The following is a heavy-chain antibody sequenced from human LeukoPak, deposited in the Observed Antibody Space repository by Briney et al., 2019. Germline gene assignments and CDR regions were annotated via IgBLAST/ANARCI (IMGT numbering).Heavy chain of an antibody. J-gene: IGHJ3*02. V-gene: IGHV3-23*01. CDR3: ARDQGYYTGGSWYSDRGVDAFDI. Sequence: GGSLRLSCAASGFTFSNYAMTWVRQAPGKGLEWVSGISVSGDITYYADSVKGRFTISRDNAKNSLYLQMNSLRAEDTAVYYCARDQGYYTGGSWYSDRGVDAFDIWGQGTMVTVSS. CDR2: ISVSGDIT. CDR1: GFTFSNYA. D-gene: IGHD2-15*01.